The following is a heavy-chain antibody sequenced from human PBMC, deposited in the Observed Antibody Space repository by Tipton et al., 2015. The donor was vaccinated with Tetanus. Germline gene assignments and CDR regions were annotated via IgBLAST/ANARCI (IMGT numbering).Heavy chain of an antibody. CDR3: ARVKGTYNHYGLDV. V-gene: IGHV4-31*03. Sequence: LRLSCTVAGDSISSGGYYWNWVRQNPGKGLEWLGYIFSGGTTFYSPSLKSRVTISEDSSKNQISLRLRSVTAADTAVYYCARVKGTYNHYGLDVWGQGTTVTVAS. D-gene: IGHD3-10*01. J-gene: IGHJ6*02. CDR2: IFSGGTT. CDR1: GDSISSGGYY.